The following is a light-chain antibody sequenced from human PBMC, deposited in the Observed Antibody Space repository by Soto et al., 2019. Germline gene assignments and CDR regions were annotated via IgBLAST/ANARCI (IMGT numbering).Light chain of an antibody. Sequence: DTQMTQSPTSLSATVGDRITITCRASQGISNYLAWYQQKPGKVPKLLIYAASTLQSGVPSRFSGSGSGADFTLTISSLQPEDVATYYCQKYNNVPLTFGPGTKVDIK. J-gene: IGKJ3*01. CDR3: QKYNNVPLT. CDR1: QGISNY. CDR2: AAS. V-gene: IGKV1-27*01.